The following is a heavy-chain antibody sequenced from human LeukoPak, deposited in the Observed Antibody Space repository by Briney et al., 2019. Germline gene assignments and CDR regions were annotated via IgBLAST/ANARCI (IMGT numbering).Heavy chain of an antibody. CDR2: IWYDGSNK. CDR3: ARIRSSSWYNWFDP. V-gene: IGHV3-33*01. Sequence: PGGSLRLSCAASGFTFSSYGMHWVRQAPGKGLEWVAVIWYDGSNKYYADSVKGRFTISRDNAKNSLYLQMNSLRAEDTAVYYCARIRSSSWYNWFDPWGQGTLVTVSS. D-gene: IGHD6-13*01. J-gene: IGHJ5*02. CDR1: GFTFSSYG.